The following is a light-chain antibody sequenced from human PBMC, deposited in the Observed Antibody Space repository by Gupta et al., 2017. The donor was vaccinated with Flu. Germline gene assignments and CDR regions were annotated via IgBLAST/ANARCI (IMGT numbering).Light chain of an antibody. CDR1: DSNIGSKF. CDR3: GTWDNSLGGVV. CDR2: EHE. V-gene: IGLV1-51*02. J-gene: IGLJ2*01. Sequence: KVTISCSGSDSNIGSKFVSWYQQVPGTAPKLLIVEHEKRTSGVPDRFSAFTSGTSATLAITVLQSGDEADYYCGTWDNSLGGVVLGGGTRLTVL.